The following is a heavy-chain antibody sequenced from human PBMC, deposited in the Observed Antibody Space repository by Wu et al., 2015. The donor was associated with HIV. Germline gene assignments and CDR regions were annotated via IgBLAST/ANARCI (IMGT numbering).Heavy chain of an antibody. CDR1: GYTFTDHY. V-gene: IGHV1-2*02. J-gene: IGHJ6*03. D-gene: IGHD2-21*01. CDR3: ARDLGDDFAVRGYYWYMDV. CDR2: IRPDSGAT. Sequence: QVHLVQSGTEVKKPGASVSVSCQTSGYTFTDHYIHWVRQAPGQGLEWMGWIRPDSGATHYAEKFQDRVTLTRDASINTAYMQLNRLRSDDTAVYFCARDLGDDFAVRGYYWYMDVWGRGTAITVSS.